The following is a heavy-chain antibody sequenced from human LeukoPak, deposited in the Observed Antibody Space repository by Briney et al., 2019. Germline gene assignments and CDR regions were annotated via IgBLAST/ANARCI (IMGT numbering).Heavy chain of an antibody. V-gene: IGHV4-34*01. CDR1: GGSFSGYY. CDR3: ARHGIAAAGRPPVY. CDR2: INHSGST. J-gene: IGHJ4*02. D-gene: IGHD6-13*01. Sequence: PSETLSLTCAVYGGSFSGYYWSWIRQPPGKGLEWIGEINHSGSTNYNPSLKSRVTISVDTSKNQFSLKLSSVTAADTAVYYCARHGIAAAGRPPVYWGQGTLVTVSS.